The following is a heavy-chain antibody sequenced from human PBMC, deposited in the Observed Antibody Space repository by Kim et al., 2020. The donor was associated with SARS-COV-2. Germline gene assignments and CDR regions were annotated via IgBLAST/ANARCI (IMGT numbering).Heavy chain of an antibody. CDR3: ARESSVSLVGVVIRSYYYYGMDV. D-gene: IGHD3-3*01. CDR2: INPSGGST. J-gene: IGHJ6*02. Sequence: ASVKVSCKASGYTFTSYYMHWVRQAPGQGLEWMGIINPSGGSTIYAQKFQGRVTMTRDTSTSTVYMELSSLRSEDTAVYYCARESSVSLVGVVIRSYYYYGMDVWGQGTTVTVSS. CDR1: GYTFTSYY. V-gene: IGHV1-46*01.